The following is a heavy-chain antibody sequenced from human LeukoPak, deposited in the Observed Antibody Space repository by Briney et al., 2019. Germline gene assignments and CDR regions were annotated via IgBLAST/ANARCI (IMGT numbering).Heavy chain of an antibody. CDR2: FNSDGITT. J-gene: IGHJ4*02. Sequence: GGSLRLSCAASGFTVSNYWMHWVRQAPGKGLVWVSRFNSDGITTSYADSVKGRFTISRDNAKNTLYLQMSSLRAKDTAVYFCARGRYYLDSWGQGTLVTVSS. CDR3: ARGRYYLDS. V-gene: IGHV3-74*01. CDR1: GFTVSNYW.